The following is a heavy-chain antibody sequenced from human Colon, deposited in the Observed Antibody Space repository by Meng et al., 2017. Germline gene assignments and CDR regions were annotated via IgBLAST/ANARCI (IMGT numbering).Heavy chain of an antibody. D-gene: IGHD1-26*01. CDR1: GYTFTSYG. V-gene: IGHV1-18*01. J-gene: IGHJ4*02. CDR3: ARDSAIVGAKYYFDD. CDR2: VSAYNGDT. Sequence: ASVKVSCKSSGYTFTSYGISWVRQAPGQGLEWMGWVSAYNGDTHYAQNLQGRVTMTTDTSTNTAYMELRSLRSDDTAVYYCARDSAIVGAKYYFDDWGQGTLVTVSS.